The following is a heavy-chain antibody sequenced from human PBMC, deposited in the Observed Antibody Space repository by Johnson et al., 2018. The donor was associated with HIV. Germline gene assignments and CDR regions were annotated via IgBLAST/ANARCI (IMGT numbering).Heavy chain of an antibody. D-gene: IGHD3-16*02. J-gene: IGHJ3*02. V-gene: IGHV3-30*03. CDR3: AGGGLGYQNIHDPFDI. CDR1: GFTFSSYG. Sequence: QVHLVESGGGVVRPGGSLRLSCAASGFTFSSYGMHWVRQAPGKGLEWVAVISYDGSNKYYADSMKGRFTISRDNAKNSLYLQMNSLRVEDMALYYCAGGGLGYQNIHDPFDIWGQGTMVTVSS. CDR2: ISYDGSNK.